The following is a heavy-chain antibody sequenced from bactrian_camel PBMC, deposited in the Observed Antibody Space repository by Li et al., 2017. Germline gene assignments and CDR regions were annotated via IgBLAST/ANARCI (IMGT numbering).Heavy chain of an antibody. D-gene: IGHD6*01. CDR1: GINVRSQNC. Sequence: QLVESGGGSVQAGGSLTLSCEASGINVRSQNCMAWFRQVPGKLIDGAARPEGVAGLSSTGRIYYDDAVEGRFTISTDAAKNTLYLQMNSLKPEDTAMYYCASEFGRSGVAVAAGCESAPFAYWGQGTQVTVS. CDR3: ASEFGRSGVAVAAGCESAPFAY. V-gene: IGHV3S53*01. CDR2: LSSTGRI. J-gene: IGHJ6*01.